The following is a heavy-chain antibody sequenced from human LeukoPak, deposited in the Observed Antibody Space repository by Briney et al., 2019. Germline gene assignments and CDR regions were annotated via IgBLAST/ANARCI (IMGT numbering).Heavy chain of an antibody. CDR2: INSDGSST. V-gene: IGHV3-74*01. D-gene: IGHD1-26*01. J-gene: IGHJ4*02. CDR1: GFIFSSYW. Sequence: GGSLRLSCAASGFIFSSYWMHWVRQAPGKGLVWVSRINSDGSSTSYADSVKGRFTLSRDNAKNTLYLQMNSLRAEDTAVYYCARDSGSYYLDYWGQGTLVTVSS. CDR3: ARDSGSYYLDY.